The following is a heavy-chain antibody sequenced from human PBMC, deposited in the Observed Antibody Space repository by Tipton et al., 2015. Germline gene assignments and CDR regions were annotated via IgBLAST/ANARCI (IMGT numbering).Heavy chain of an antibody. Sequence: QLVQSGGEVKKPGESLKISCKVSGYTFSNHWIGWARQMPGKGLEWVGIIHPSDSETKYSPSFEGLVTISADKSTSTAYLQWSSLKASDTAVYYCARRLPYFEWSKVYYFDYWGQGSPVTVSP. CDR1: GYTFSNHW. D-gene: IGHD3-9*01. J-gene: IGHJ4*02. V-gene: IGHV5-51*01. CDR3: ARRLPYFEWSKVYYFDY. CDR2: IHPSDSET.